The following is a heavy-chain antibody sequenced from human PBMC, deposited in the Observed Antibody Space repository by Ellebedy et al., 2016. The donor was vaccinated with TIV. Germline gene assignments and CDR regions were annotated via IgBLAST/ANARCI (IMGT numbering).Heavy chain of an antibody. Sequence: MPSETLSLTCTVSGGSISSYYWSWIRQPPGKGLELLAYMYYSGSTNYNPSLKTRVTISLDTSKNQFSLKLSSVTAADTAVYYCARRSRVAGFYFDYWGQGTLVTVSS. J-gene: IGHJ4*02. D-gene: IGHD6-19*01. V-gene: IGHV4-59*08. CDR1: GGSISSYY. CDR3: ARRSRVAGFYFDY. CDR2: MYYSGST.